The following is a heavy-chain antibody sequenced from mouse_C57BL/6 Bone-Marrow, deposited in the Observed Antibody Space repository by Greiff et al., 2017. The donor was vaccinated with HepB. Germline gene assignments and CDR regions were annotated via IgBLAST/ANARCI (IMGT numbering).Heavy chain of an antibody. D-gene: IGHD1-1*01. J-gene: IGHJ2*01. CDR2: IYPRSGNT. CDR1: GYNFTSYG. V-gene: IGHV1-81*01. Sequence: VQLQQSGAELARPGASVKLSCKASGYNFTSYGISWVKQRTGQGLEWIGEIYPRSGNTYYNEKFKGKATLTADKSSSTAYMELRSLTSEDSAVYFCAREGYYYGSSRGYWGQGTTLTVSS. CDR3: AREGYYYGSSRGY.